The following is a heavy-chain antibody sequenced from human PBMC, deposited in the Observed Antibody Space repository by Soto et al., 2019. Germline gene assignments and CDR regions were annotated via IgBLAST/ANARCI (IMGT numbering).Heavy chain of an antibody. CDR3: VRGEGGWETY. CDR2: IYSDGSSP. J-gene: IGHJ4*02. D-gene: IGHD6-19*01. V-gene: IGHV3-74*01. Sequence: GGLLRLSCEASGFIFSHFAIHWVRQAPGKGLVWVSVIYSDGSSPYYADSVKGRFTISRDNAKNTLYLQMNSLRAEDTAVYYCVRGEGGWETYWGQGTLVTVSS. CDR1: GFIFSHFA.